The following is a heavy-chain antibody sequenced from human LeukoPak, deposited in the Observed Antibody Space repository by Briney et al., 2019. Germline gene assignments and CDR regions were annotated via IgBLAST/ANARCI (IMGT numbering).Heavy chain of an antibody. CDR1: GYTFTNYG. Sequence: ASVKVSCKASGYTFTNYGISWVRQAPGQGLEWMGWISAYNGNSNYAQKLQGRVTMTTDTSTSTAYMELRSLRSDDTAVYYCPLIVVVPAAHEAAFDIWGQGTMVT. D-gene: IGHD2-2*01. V-gene: IGHV1-18*01. J-gene: IGHJ3*02. CDR2: ISAYNGNS. CDR3: PLIVVVPAAHEAAFDI.